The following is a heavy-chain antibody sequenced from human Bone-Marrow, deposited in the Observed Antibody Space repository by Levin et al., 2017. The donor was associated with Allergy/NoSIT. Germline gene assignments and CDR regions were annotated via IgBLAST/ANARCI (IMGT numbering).Heavy chain of an antibody. CDR2: ISPDDGVT. Sequence: AGGSLRLSCKASGYTFTAYYLHWVRQARGQGLEWMGWISPDDGVTKYAQKFQGRVTMTRDTSINTAYMELSGLRSDDTAVYFCFVRGLDHTPLDSWGQGTRVTVSS. V-gene: IGHV1-2*02. CDR1: GYTFTAYY. J-gene: IGHJ4*02. CDR3: FVRGLDHTPLDS. D-gene: IGHD3-10*02.